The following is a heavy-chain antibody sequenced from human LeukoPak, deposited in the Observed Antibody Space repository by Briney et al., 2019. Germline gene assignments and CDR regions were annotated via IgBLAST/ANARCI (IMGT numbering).Heavy chain of an antibody. V-gene: IGHV5-51*01. CDR3: ARPVEMATSPFDY. J-gene: IGHJ4*02. CDR1: GYIFANYW. CDR2: IYPDDSDT. D-gene: IGHD5-24*01. Sequence: GESLKISCKGSGYIFANYWIAWVRQMPGKGLEWMGIIYPDDSDTRYSPSFQGQVTISADKSIATAYLQWSSLKASDTAMYYCARPVEMATSPFDYWGQGTLVTVS.